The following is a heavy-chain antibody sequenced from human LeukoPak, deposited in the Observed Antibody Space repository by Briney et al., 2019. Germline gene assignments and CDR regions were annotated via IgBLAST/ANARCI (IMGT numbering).Heavy chain of an antibody. CDR3: AKDKLSYYYYGMDV. J-gene: IGHJ6*02. V-gene: IGHV3-9*01. CDR2: ISWNSGSI. CDR1: GFTFDDYA. D-gene: IGHD2/OR15-2a*01. Sequence: GRSLRLSCAASGFTFDDYAMHWVRQAPGKGLEWVSGISWNSGSIGYADSVKGRFTISRDNAKNSLYLQMNSLRAEDTALYYCAKDKLSYYYYGMDVWGQGTTVTVSS.